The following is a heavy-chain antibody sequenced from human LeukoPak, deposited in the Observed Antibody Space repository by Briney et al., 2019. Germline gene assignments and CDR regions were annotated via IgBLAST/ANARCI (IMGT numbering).Heavy chain of an antibody. J-gene: IGHJ6*02. CDR3: AKGLYYDSSGYYPYYGMDV. Sequence: GGSLRLSCSASGFTFSSYAMHWVRQAPGKGLEYVSAISSNGGSTYYADSVKGRFTISRDNSKNTLYLQMSSLRAEDTAVYYCAKGLYYDSSGYYPYYGMDVWGQGTTVTVSS. V-gene: IGHV3-64D*06. CDR1: GFTFSSYA. D-gene: IGHD3-22*01. CDR2: ISSNGGST.